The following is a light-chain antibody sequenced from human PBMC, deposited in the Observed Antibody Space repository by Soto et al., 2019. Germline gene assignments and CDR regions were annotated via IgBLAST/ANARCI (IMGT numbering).Light chain of an antibody. CDR3: QQYNTFST. CDR2: DVS. Sequence: DIQMTHSPSTLSASVGDIVTITCRASQTISSWLAWYQQKPGKAPKLLIYDVSSLESGVPSRFSGSGSGTEFTLTISSLQPDDFAAYYCQQYNTFSTFGQATKVDNK. V-gene: IGKV1-5*01. J-gene: IGKJ1*01. CDR1: QTISSW.